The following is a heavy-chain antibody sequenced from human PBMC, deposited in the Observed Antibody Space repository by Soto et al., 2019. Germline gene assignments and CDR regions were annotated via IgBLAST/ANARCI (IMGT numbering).Heavy chain of an antibody. Sequence: QVQLQESGPGLVTPAGTLSLTCTVSGGSISSGNWWSWVRQPPGKGLEWIGEIWHSGGTNYNPSLQSRLSISFDKSRNQFLLRLTSVTAADTAVYYCANDNGARGGYSLAYWGQGTLVTVSS. CDR3: ANDNGARGGYSLAY. CDR2: IWHSGGT. D-gene: IGHD4-17*01. CDR1: GGSISSGNW. J-gene: IGHJ4*02. V-gene: IGHV4-4*02.